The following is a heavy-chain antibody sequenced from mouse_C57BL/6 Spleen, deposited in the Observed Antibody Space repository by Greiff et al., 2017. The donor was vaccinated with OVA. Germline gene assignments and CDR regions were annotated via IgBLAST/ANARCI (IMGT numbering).Heavy chain of an antibody. J-gene: IGHJ3*01. CDR1: GYSITSGYY. CDR2: ISYDGSN. Sequence: EVKLQESGPGLVKPSQSLSLTCSVTGYSITSGYYWNWIRQFPGNKLEWMGYISYDGSNNYNPSLKNRISITRDTSKNQFFLKLNSVTTEDTATYYCASYYDYDVAAYWGQGTLVTVSA. CDR3: ASYYDYDVAAY. V-gene: IGHV3-6*01. D-gene: IGHD2-4*01.